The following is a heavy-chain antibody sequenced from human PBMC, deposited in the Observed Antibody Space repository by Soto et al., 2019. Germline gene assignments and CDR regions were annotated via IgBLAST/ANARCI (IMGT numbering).Heavy chain of an antibody. D-gene: IGHD1-26*01. CDR2: IIPIFGTA. CDR3: ARGGRRKDQQGAFDI. Sequence: SVKVSCKASGGTFSSYAISWVRQAPGQGLEWMGGIIPIFGTANYAQKFQGRVTITADKSTSTAYMELSSLRSEDTAVYYCARGGRRKDQQGAFDIWGQGTMVTVSS. CDR1: GGTFSSYA. J-gene: IGHJ3*02. V-gene: IGHV1-69*06.